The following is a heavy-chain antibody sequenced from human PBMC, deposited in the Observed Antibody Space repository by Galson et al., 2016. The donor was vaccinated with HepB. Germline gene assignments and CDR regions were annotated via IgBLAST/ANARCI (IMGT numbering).Heavy chain of an antibody. D-gene: IGHD3-10*01. CDR2: TFYRSTWEN. J-gene: IGHJ6*02. Sequence: CAISGDSVYDNGAAWVWIRQSPSRGLEWLGRTFYRSTWENHYAGSVKNRITISPDTSRNQFSLHLNSVTPEDTAVYYCARAVMLGRGMDVWGQGTTVTVSS. V-gene: IGHV6-1*01. CDR3: ARAVMLGRGMDV. CDR1: GDSVYDNGAA.